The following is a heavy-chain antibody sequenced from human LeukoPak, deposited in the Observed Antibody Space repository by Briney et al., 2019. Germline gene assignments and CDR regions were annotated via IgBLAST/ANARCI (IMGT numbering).Heavy chain of an antibody. Sequence: AETLALTFTVSGGPFSSYYWSWIRQPPGKGLKGIGYIYYSGSTNYIPSLKSRVTISVDTSKNQSSLKLSSVTEADTAVYYCARTTEAHSWRTRYYDYYMDVWGKGTTVTVSS. CDR3: ARTTEAHSWRTRYYDYYMDV. V-gene: IGHV4-59*01. D-gene: IGHD6-13*01. CDR1: GGPFSSYY. CDR2: IYYSGST. J-gene: IGHJ6*03.